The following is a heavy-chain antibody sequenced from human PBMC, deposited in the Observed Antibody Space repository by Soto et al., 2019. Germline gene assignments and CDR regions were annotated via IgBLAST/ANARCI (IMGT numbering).Heavy chain of an antibody. Sequence: QVQLQESGPGLVKPWETLSLTCTVSGGSISTYYWNWIRQPPGKGLEWIAYIYYNGNTDSNPSLEGRVTIALDTPKNQLSLELSSVTAADTAVYYCARGYHGYSYANFDYWGQGILVTVST. V-gene: IGHV4-59*01. D-gene: IGHD3-16*01. CDR2: IYYNGNT. CDR1: GGSISTYY. CDR3: ARGYHGYSYANFDY. J-gene: IGHJ4*02.